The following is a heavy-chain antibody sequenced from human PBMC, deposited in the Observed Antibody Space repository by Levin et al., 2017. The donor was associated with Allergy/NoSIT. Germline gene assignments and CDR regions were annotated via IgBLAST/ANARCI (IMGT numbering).Heavy chain of an antibody. J-gene: IGHJ4*02. CDR1: GFTFINYA. Sequence: GESLKISCAASGFTFINYAMHWVRQAPGKGLEWVTVISSNGGNQNYANSVKGRFTISRDNSNNTLYLQMNSLRGEDTAVYYCASAMSSSWHTFDSWGQGTLVTVSS. D-gene: IGHD6-13*01. CDR2: ISSNGGNQ. CDR3: ASAMSSSWHTFDS. V-gene: IGHV3-30-3*01.